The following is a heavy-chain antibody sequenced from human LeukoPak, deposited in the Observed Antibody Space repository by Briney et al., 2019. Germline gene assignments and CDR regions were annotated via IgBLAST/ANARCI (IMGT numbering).Heavy chain of an antibody. Sequence: SETLSLTCTVSGGSISNSGYYWGWIRQPPGKGLECIGNIYYSGSTYYNPSLKSRVTISVDTSKNQFSLKLSSVTAADTAVYYCARSAYYYDDFDYWGQGTLVTVSS. CDR1: GGSISNSGYY. J-gene: IGHJ4*02. V-gene: IGHV4-39*01. CDR2: IYYSGST. D-gene: IGHD3-22*01. CDR3: ARSAYYYDDFDY.